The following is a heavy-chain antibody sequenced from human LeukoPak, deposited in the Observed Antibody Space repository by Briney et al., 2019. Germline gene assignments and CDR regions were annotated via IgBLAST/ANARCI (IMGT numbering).Heavy chain of an antibody. D-gene: IGHD3/OR15-3a*01. Sequence: GGSLRLSCVASGFTFSNYWMTWVRQAPGKGLEWVANMNLDGSEKYYVDSVKGRFIISRDNAKNSLYLQMNSLTVEDTAIYYCARDDGFSCYSYWGQGTLVTVSS. V-gene: IGHV3-7*01. J-gene: IGHJ4*02. CDR1: GFTFSNYW. CDR2: MNLDGSEK. CDR3: ARDDGFSCYSY.